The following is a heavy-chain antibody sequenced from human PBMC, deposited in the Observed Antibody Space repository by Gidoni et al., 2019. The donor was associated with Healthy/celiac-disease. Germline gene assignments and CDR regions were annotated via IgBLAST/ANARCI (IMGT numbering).Heavy chain of an antibody. CDR1: GFPFSSYA. V-gene: IGHV3-30*04. CDR3: AREREGWGFAFDY. J-gene: IGHJ4*02. D-gene: IGHD6-19*01. CDR2: LSYDGSNK. Sequence: QVQLVESGGGVVQPGRSMRLSCAASGFPFSSYAMHWVRQAPGKGLGWVAVLSYDGSNKYYAASVKGRFTISRDNSKNTLYLQMNSLRAEDTAVYYCAREREGWGFAFDYWGQGTLVTVSS.